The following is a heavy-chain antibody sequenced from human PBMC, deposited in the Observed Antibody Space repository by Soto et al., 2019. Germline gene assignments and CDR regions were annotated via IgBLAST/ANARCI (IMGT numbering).Heavy chain of an antibody. Sequence: SETLSLTCTVSGGSVSSGSYYWSWIRQPPGKGLEWIGYIFHSLGAKYNPSLGSRGTISLDTSKNQLSLSLRSVTAADTAIYFCVRDLNGSGGYWGQGTLVTVSS. CDR1: GGSVSSGSYY. V-gene: IGHV4-61*01. J-gene: IGHJ4*02. CDR3: VRDLNGSGGY. D-gene: IGHD3-10*01. CDR2: IFHSLGA.